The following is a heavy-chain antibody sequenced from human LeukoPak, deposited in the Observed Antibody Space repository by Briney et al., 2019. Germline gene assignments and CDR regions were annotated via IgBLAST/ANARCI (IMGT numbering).Heavy chain of an antibody. CDR2: TYYRSKWYN. D-gene: IGHD1-26*01. Sequence: SQTLSLTCAISGDSVSSNSAAWNWIRQSPSRGLEWLGRTYYRSKWYNDYAVSVKSRITINPDTSKNQFSLQLNSVTPEDTAVYYCAREVLSGSYSLPENWFDPWGQGTLVTVSS. CDR3: AREVLSGSYSLPENWFDP. J-gene: IGHJ5*02. V-gene: IGHV6-1*01. CDR1: GDSVSSNSAA.